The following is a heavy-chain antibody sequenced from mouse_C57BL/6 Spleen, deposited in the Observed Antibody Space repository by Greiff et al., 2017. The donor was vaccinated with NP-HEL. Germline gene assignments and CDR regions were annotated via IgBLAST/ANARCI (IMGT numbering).Heavy chain of an antibody. CDR1: GYAFTNYL. J-gene: IGHJ2*01. V-gene: IGHV1-54*01. CDR3: ARETDGYYEDY. Sequence: QVQLQQSGAELVRPGPSVKVSCKASGYAFTNYLIEWVKQRPGQGLEWIGVINPGSGGTNYNEKFKGKATLTADKSSSTAYMQLSSLTSEDSAVYFCARETDGYYEDYWGQGTTLTVSS. CDR2: INPGSGGT. D-gene: IGHD2-3*01.